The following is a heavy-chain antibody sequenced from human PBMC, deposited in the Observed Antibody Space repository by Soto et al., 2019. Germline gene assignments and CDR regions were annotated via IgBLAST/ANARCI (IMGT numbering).Heavy chain of an antibody. V-gene: IGHV4-31*03. CDR2: IYYSGST. Sequence: QVQLQESGPGLVKPSQTLSLTCTVSGGSISSGGYYWSWIRQHPGKGLEWIGYIYYSGSTYYNPSLKSRVTISVDTSKNQFSLKLSSVTAADTAVYYCARDYLATVTTPPYYYYYGMDVWGQGTTVTVSS. CDR1: GGSISSGGYY. CDR3: ARDYLATVTTPPYYYYYGMDV. J-gene: IGHJ6*02. D-gene: IGHD4-4*01.